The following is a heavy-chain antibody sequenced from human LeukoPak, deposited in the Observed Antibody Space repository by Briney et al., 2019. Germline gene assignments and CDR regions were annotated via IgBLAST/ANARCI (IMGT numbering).Heavy chain of an antibody. V-gene: IGHV3-15*07. CDR1: GFTFSNAW. J-gene: IGHJ6*02. CDR3: TTGGSGSYYFPQQYGMDV. Sequence: GGSLTLSCAASGFTFSNAWMNWVRQAPGKGLEGVGRIKSKTDGGTTDYAAPVKGRFTISRDDSKNTLYLQMNSLKTQDTAVYYCTTGGSGSYYFPQQYGMDVWGQGTTVTVSS. CDR2: IKSKTDGGTT. D-gene: IGHD1-26*01.